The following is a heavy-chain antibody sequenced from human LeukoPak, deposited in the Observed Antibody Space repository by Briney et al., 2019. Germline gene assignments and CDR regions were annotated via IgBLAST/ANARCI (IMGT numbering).Heavy chain of an antibody. CDR2: INPSGGST. Sequence: ASVKVSCKASGYTFTSYYMHWVRQAPGQGLEWMGIINPSGGSTSYAQKFQGRVTMTRDMSTSTVYMELSSLRSEDTAVYYCAREPPSGSGTYQGYYFDYWGQGTLVTVSS. J-gene: IGHJ4*02. V-gene: IGHV1-46*01. D-gene: IGHD3-10*01. CDR3: AREPPSGSGTYQGYYFDY. CDR1: GYTFTSYY.